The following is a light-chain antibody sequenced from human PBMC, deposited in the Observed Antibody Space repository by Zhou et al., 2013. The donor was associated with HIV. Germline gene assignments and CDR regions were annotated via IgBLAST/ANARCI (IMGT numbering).Light chain of an antibody. Sequence: EILMTQSPATLSVSPGESATLTCRASQSVFSNLAWYQQKLGQAPRLLIFGASTRATGVPDTFSGSGFGTEFTLTISHLQSEDFSVYYCQQYNYWPPVFGGGTKVEI. J-gene: IGKJ4*01. V-gene: IGKV3-15*01. CDR2: GAS. CDR1: QSVFSN. CDR3: QQYNYWPPV.